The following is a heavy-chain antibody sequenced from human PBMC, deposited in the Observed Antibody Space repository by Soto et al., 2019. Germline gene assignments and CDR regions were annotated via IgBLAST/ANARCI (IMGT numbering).Heavy chain of an antibody. D-gene: IGHD1-26*01. CDR2: LHKSVSN. J-gene: IGHJ4*02. V-gene: IGHV4-30-4*01. CDR3: ARSRYSGSYFFDY. CDR1: SGSVTCCAYY. Sequence: SLTWSPSSGSVTCCAYYCGSTRKSPGNSLWPLAYLHKSVSNHYTTSLKSRVTISVDTSKNQFSLKLSSVTAADTAVYYCARSRYSGSYFFDYWGQGILVTV.